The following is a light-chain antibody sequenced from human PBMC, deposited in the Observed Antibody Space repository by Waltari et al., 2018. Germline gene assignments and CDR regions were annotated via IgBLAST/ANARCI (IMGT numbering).Light chain of an antibody. CDR1: RDISRW. CDR3: QQYKTYSPWA. V-gene: IGKV1-5*03. Sequence: DIQMTQSPSTLSASIGDTVTITCRASRDISRWLAWYQQKPGKAPNLLISKASTLESGVPSRFNGSGSGTQFSLTLSSLQPDDFVTYYCQQYKTYSPWAFGQGTKVEIK. CDR2: KAS. J-gene: IGKJ1*01.